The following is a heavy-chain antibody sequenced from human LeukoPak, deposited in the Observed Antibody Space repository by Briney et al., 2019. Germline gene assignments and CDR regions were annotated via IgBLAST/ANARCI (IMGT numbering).Heavy chain of an antibody. CDR3: ARDVGGGDTFDY. CDR2: INTWGSSI. J-gene: IGHJ4*02. V-gene: IGHV3-21*01. D-gene: IGHD2-21*02. Sequence: GGSLRLSCAASGFTFSSYSFNWVRQAPGKGLEWVSSINTWGSSIYYGDSMKGRFTISRDNSKNTLFLQMNSLRAEDTAVYFCARDVGGGDTFDYWGQGTLVTVSS. CDR1: GFTFSSYS.